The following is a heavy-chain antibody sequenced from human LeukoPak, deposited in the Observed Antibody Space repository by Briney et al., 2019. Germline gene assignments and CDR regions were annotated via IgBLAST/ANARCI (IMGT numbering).Heavy chain of an antibody. J-gene: IGHJ3*02. CDR2: IYSSGST. CDR3: ARQVPGDDAFDI. V-gene: IGHV4-4*07. Sequence: SETLSLTCAVSGGSISSFYWSWIRQPAGKGLDWIGRIYSSGSTNYNPSLNSRVTMSVDTSKNHFSLNLSSVTAADTAVYYCARQVPGDDAFDIWGQGTMVTLSS. CDR1: GGSISSFY.